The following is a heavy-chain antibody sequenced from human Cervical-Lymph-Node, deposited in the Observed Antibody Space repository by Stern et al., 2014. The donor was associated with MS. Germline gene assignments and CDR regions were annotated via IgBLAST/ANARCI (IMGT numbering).Heavy chain of an antibody. Sequence: QIPLQESGPTLVIPTQTLTLTCTFSGFSLTTNGVSVGWIRQSPGKALECLALIYWDDATRYIPSLKSRLSITKDTSKNQVLLTMTNVEPVDTATYYCAHRDDWQLDFAYWGQGIPVTVSS. V-gene: IGHV2-5*02. D-gene: IGHD6-6*01. CDR1: GFSLTTNGVS. J-gene: IGHJ4*02. CDR3: AHRDDWQLDFAY. CDR2: IYWDDAT.